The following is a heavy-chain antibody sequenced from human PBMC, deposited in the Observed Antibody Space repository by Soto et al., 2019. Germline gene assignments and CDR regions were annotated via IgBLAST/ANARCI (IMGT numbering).Heavy chain of an antibody. CDR2: IFPSDSDT. D-gene: IGHD3-22*01. Sequence: DSLKISCRTSGYRFTSYWIAWVRQMPGKGLEWMGIIFPSDSDTRYSPSFQGQVTISADRSTSTVFLQWASLKASDTAVYFCARKDKSGYFNWFDPWGQGTLVTVS. J-gene: IGHJ5*02. CDR3: ARKDKSGYFNWFDP. CDR1: GYRFTSYW. V-gene: IGHV5-51*01.